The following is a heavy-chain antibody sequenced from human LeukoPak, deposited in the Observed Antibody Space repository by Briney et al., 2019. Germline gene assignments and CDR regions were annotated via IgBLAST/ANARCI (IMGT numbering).Heavy chain of an antibody. CDR2: IYYSGST. J-gene: IGHJ4*02. V-gene: IGHV4-31*03. CDR3: ARDYVGSYFFDY. CDR1: GRSISRGGYY. Sequence: SETLSLTCTVPGRSISRGGYYWSWVRQHPGEGLEWIGYIYYSGSTFYNPSLKSRLTISVDTSKNQFSLKLSSVTAADTAVYYCARDYVGSYFFDYWGQGTLVTVSS. D-gene: IGHD4-23*01.